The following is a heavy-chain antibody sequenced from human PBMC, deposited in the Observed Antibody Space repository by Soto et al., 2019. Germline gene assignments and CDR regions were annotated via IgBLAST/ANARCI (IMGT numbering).Heavy chain of an antibody. V-gene: IGHV4-59*01. CDR2: IYYSGST. D-gene: IGHD4-17*01. Sequence: SETLSLTCTVSGGSISSYYWSWIRQPPGKGLEWIGYIYYSGSTNYNPSLKSRVTISVDTSKNQFSLKLSSVTAADTAVYFCASTTVTTVWYYYYMDVWGKGTTVTVSS. CDR3: ASTTVTTVWYYYYMDV. J-gene: IGHJ6*03. CDR1: GGSISSYY.